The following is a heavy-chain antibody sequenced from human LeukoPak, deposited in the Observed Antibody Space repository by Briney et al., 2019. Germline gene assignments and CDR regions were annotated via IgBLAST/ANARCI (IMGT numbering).Heavy chain of an antibody. D-gene: IGHD1-7*01. Sequence: GGSLRLSCAASGFTFSNYGMHWVRQAPGKGLEWAAVVSSDGSIDYYADSLRGRFTVSRDNSKNTMFLQFNTVRVEDTAVYYCAREGMGTTFSAWFDPWGQGTLVTVSS. CDR2: VSSDGSID. CDR1: GFTFSNYG. V-gene: IGHV3-30*03. CDR3: AREGMGTTFSAWFDP. J-gene: IGHJ5*02.